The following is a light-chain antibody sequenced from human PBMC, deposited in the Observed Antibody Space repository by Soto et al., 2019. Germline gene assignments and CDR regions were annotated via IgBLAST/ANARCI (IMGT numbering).Light chain of an antibody. Sequence: QSALTQPASVSGSPGQSITISCTGTSSDIGAYNFVSWYQQNPGKAPKLMLYDVNIRPSGVSNRFSGSKSGNTASLTISGLQGEDEDDYDCTSWTTSTTMIFGGGTKVTVL. CDR2: DVN. J-gene: IGLJ2*01. V-gene: IGLV2-14*03. CDR1: SSDIGAYNF. CDR3: TSWTTSTTMI.